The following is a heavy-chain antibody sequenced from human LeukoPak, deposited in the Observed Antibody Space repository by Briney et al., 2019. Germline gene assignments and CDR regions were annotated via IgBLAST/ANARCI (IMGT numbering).Heavy chain of an antibody. J-gene: IGHJ2*01. Sequence: SETLSLTCTVSGGSISSYYWSWIRQPPAKGLEWIGYIYYSGSTNYNPSLKSRVTISVDTSKNQFSLKLSSVTAADTAVYYCARHGSTGVVVVAATPYWYFDLWGRGTLVTVSS. CDR3: ARHGSTGVVVVAATPYWYFDL. CDR1: GGSISSYY. V-gene: IGHV4-59*08. D-gene: IGHD2-15*01. CDR2: IYYSGST.